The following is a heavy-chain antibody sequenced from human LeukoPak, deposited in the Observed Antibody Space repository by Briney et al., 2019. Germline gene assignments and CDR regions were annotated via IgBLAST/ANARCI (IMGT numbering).Heavy chain of an antibody. J-gene: IGHJ4*02. Sequence: GRFTISRDNDKNSLYLQINSLGAEDTAVYYCARPYDTRGYFPDYWGQGTLVTVSS. V-gene: IGHV3-11*06. CDR3: ARPYDTRGYFPDY. D-gene: IGHD3-22*01.